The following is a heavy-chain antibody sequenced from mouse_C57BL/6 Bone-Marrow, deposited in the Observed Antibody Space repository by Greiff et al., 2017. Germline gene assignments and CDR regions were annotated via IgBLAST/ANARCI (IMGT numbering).Heavy chain of an antibody. J-gene: IGHJ3*01. CDR2: ISSGGSYT. V-gene: IGHV5-6*01. CDR1: GFTFSSYG. CDR3: ARHDYSNYLAWFAY. Sequence: EVHLVESGGDLVKPGGSLKLSCAASGFTFSSYGMSWVRQTPDKRLEWVATISSGGSYTYYPDSVKGRFTISRDNAKNTLYLQMSSLKSEDTAMYYCARHDYSNYLAWFAYWGQGTLVTVSA. D-gene: IGHD2-5*01.